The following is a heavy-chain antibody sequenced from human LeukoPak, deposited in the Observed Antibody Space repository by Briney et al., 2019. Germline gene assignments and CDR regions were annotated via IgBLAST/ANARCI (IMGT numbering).Heavy chain of an antibody. CDR3: ARAGCSSTSCYRGYFDY. Sequence: GSSVKVSCKASGGTFSSYAISWVRQAPGQGLEWMGGILPIFGTANYAQKFQGRVTITADESTSTAYMELSSLRSEDTAVYYCARAGCSSTSCYRGYFDYWGQGTLVIVSS. CDR1: GGTFSSYA. J-gene: IGHJ4*02. V-gene: IGHV1-69*01. CDR2: ILPIFGTA. D-gene: IGHD2-2*02.